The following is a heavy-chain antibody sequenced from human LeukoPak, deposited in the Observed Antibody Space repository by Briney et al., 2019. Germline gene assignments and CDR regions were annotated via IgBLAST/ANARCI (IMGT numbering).Heavy chain of an antibody. J-gene: IGHJ4*02. V-gene: IGHV3-74*01. CDR2: INSDGRST. CDR1: GLTFSSYW. D-gene: IGHD4-23*01. CDR3: ARSAYPGNSVIED. Sequence: GGSLRLSCAGSGLTFSSYWMHWVRQAPGKGLVWVSRINSDGRSTNYADSVKGRFTISRDNAKNTLYLQMNSLRAEDTPVYYCARSAYPGNSVIEDWGRGTLVTVSS.